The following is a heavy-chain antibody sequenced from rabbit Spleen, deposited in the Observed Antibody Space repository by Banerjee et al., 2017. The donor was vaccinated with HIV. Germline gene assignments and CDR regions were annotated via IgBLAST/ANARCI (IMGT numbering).Heavy chain of an antibody. J-gene: IGHJ4*01. CDR1: GFSFSSNW. D-gene: IGHD7-1*01. CDR3: ARDLVTAIGWNFAL. V-gene: IGHV1S45*01. CDR2: INAVTGKA. Sequence: LEESGGGLVKPGGTLTLTCTVSGFSFSSNWICWVRQAPGKGLEWIACINAVTGKAVYASWAKGRFTFSKTSSTTVTLQMTSLTAADTATYFCARDLVTAIGWNFALWGPGTLVTVS.